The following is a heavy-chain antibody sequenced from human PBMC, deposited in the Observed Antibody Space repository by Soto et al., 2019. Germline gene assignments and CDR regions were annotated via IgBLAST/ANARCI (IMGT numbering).Heavy chain of an antibody. D-gene: IGHD6-13*01. CDR1: RGSISSSY. J-gene: IGHJ4*02. Sequence: PSETLSLTCTVSRGSISSSYWTWIRQPPGKGLEWIGYISYSGSPNYNPSLKSRVTISADTSKNQFSLKLSSVTAADTAVYYCARRIPTAGLFDYWGQGTLVTAPQ. V-gene: IGHV4-59*12. CDR3: ARRIPTAGLFDY. CDR2: ISYSGSP.